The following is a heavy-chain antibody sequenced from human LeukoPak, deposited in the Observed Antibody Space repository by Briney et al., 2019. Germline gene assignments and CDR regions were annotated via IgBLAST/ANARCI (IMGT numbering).Heavy chain of an antibody. V-gene: IGHV4-34*01. J-gene: IGHJ4*02. CDR3: ASPDCSSTSCSFDY. CDR1: GVSFSGYY. Sequence: SETLSLTCAVYGVSFSGYYWSWIRQPPGKGLEWIGEINHSGSTNYNPSLKSRVTISVDTSKNQFSLKLSSVTAADTAVYYCASPDCSSTSCSFDYWGQGTLVTVSS. CDR2: INHSGST. D-gene: IGHD2-2*01.